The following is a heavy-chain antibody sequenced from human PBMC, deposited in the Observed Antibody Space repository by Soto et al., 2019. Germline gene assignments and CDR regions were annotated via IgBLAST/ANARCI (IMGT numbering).Heavy chain of an antibody. CDR2: INRIGSA. D-gene: IGHD3-10*01. CDR1: GGSFSSYY. V-gene: IGHV4-34*01. J-gene: IGHJ5*02. CDR3: ARGGVDMIRGITGKRTWLDP. Sequence: QVQLQQWGDGLLKPSETLSLTCAVYGGSFSSYYWNWIRQSPGKGLEWIGDINRIGSANYNPSLTGRVTISVASSKNQFYLRLTSVTAADTAMYYCARGGVDMIRGITGKRTWLDPWGQGTLVIVS.